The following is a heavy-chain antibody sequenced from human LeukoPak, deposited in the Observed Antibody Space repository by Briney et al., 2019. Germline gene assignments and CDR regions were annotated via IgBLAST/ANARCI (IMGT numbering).Heavy chain of an antibody. CDR3: AKDHHDGQWPPGY. CDR2: ISGSGGST. J-gene: IGHJ4*02. CDR1: GFTFSSYG. D-gene: IGHD6-19*01. Sequence: PGGSLRLSCAASGFTFSSYGMSWVRQAPGKGLEWVSAISGSGGSTYYADSVKGRFTISRDNSKNTLYLQMNSLRAEDTAVYYCAKDHHDGQWPPGYWGQGTLVTVSS. V-gene: IGHV3-23*01.